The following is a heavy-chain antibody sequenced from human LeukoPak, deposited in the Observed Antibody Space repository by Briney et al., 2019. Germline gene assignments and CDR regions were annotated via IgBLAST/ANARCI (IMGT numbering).Heavy chain of an antibody. CDR2: INHSGST. CDR1: GGSFSGYK. CDR3: ARGWGVGYYYMDV. V-gene: IGHV4-34*01. J-gene: IGHJ6*03. D-gene: IGHD7-27*01. Sequence: SETLSLTCDVYGGSFSGYKWNWIRQPPGKGLEWIGEINHSGSTNYNLSLKSRVTISVDTSKNQFSLKLSSVTAADTAVYYCARGWGVGYYYMDVWGKGTTVTVSS.